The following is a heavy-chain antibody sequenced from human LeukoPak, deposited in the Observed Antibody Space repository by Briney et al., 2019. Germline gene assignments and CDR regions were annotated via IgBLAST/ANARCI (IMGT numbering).Heavy chain of an antibody. Sequence: GGSLRLSCAASGFTFSSYELNGVRQAPGKGLEGVSYISCSGSTIYYADSVKGRFTISRDNAKNSLYLQMNSLRAEDTAVYYCAELGITMIGGVWGKGATVTISS. CDR2: ISCSGSTI. J-gene: IGHJ6*04. D-gene: IGHD3-10*02. V-gene: IGHV3-48*03. CDR3: AELGITMIGGV. CDR1: GFTFSSYE.